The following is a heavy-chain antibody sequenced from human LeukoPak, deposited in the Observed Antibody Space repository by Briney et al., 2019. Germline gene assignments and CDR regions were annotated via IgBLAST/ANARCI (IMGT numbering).Heavy chain of an antibody. J-gene: IGHJ4*02. D-gene: IGHD3-22*01. CDR2: INPNSGIT. CDR1: GYTFTNYY. CDR3: AREDYYDSGSNDY. Sequence: ASVKVSCKASGYTFTNYYMHWVRQATGQGLEWMGWINPNSGITVYAQKFQGRVTITRNPSISTAYMELSSLRSEDTAVYYCAREDYYDSGSNDYWGQGTLVTVSS. V-gene: IGHV1-8*03.